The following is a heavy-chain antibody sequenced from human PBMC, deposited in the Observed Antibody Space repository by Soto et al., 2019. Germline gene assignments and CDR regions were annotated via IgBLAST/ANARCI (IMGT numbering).Heavy chain of an antibody. V-gene: IGHV1-69*01. CDR2: IIPIFGTA. J-gene: IGHJ3*02. CDR3: ARADWSGYSHYVAFDI. D-gene: IGHD3-3*01. Sequence: QVQLVQSGAEVKKPGSSVKVSCKASGGTFSSYAISWVRQAPGQGLEWMGGIIPIFGTANYAQKFQGRVTIPADESTSTAYMELRSLISEDTAVYYCARADWSGYSHYVAFDIWGQGTMVTVSS. CDR1: GGTFSSYA.